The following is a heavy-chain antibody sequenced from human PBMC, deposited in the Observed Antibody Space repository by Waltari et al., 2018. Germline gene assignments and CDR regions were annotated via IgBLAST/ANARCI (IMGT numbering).Heavy chain of an antibody. CDR2: IHYSEGT. J-gene: IGHJ4*02. Sequence: QVQLQESGPGLVKPSETLSLTCTVSSASISNFYWSWIRQPPGRGLEWIAYIHYSEGTKYNPSLESRVTMSGDTSKNQFSLNLTSVTAADTAVYYCATSRSTAYYSLYYFDYWGQGTPVTV. D-gene: IGHD3-22*01. CDR3: ATSRSTAYYSLYYFDY. CDR1: SASISNFY. V-gene: IGHV4-59*08.